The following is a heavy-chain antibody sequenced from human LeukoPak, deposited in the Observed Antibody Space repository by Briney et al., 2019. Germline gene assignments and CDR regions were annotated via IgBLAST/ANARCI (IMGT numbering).Heavy chain of an antibody. V-gene: IGHV5-51*01. Sequence: GESLKISCKGSGYSFASYWIGWVRQMPGKGLEWMGIIYPGDSDTRYSPFFQGQVTISADKSISTAYLQWSSLKASDTAMYYCARPKVGAYDAFDIWGQGTMVTVSS. CDR2: IYPGDSDT. D-gene: IGHD1-26*01. CDR3: ARPKVGAYDAFDI. CDR1: GYSFASYW. J-gene: IGHJ3*02.